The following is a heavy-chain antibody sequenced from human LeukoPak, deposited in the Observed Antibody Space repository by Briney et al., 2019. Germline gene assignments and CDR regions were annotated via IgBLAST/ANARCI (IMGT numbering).Heavy chain of an antibody. D-gene: IGHD4/OR15-4a*01. J-gene: IGHJ6*03. CDR1: GFTFSSYA. V-gene: IGHV3-23*01. Sequence: PGGSLRLSCAASGFTFSSYAMSWVRQAPGKGLEWGSAISGSGGSTYYADSVKGRFTISRDNSKNTLYLQMNSLRAEDTAVYYCATSGLSSPTYYYYYMDVWGKGTTVTISS. CDR3: ATSGLSSPTYYYYYMDV. CDR2: ISGSGGST.